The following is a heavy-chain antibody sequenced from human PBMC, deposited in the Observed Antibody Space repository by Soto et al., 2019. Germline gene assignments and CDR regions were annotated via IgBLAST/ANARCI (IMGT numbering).Heavy chain of an antibody. CDR2: IIPIFGTA. CDR3: ARYGYDILTGYLYYYYGMDV. CDR1: GGTFSSYA. D-gene: IGHD3-9*01. Sequence: VKVSCKASGGTFSSYAISWVRQAPGQGLEWMGGIIPIFGTANYAQKFQGRVTITADESTSTAYMELSSLRSEDTAVYYCARYGYDILTGYLYYYYGMDVWGQGTTVTVSS. V-gene: IGHV1-69*13. J-gene: IGHJ6*02.